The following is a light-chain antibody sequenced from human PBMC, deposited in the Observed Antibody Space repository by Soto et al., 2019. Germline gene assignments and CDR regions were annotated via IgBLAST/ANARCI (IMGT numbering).Light chain of an antibody. CDR2: GAS. CDR3: QQYNNWPPWT. CDR1: QSVSNN. Sequence: EIVMTQSPATLSVSPGERATLSCRASQSVSNNLAWYQQKPGQAPRLLIYGASTRATGIPARFRGSWAGTDFTLTISSLQSEDFAVYYCQQYNNWPPWTFGPGTKVEIK. J-gene: IGKJ1*01. V-gene: IGKV3-15*01.